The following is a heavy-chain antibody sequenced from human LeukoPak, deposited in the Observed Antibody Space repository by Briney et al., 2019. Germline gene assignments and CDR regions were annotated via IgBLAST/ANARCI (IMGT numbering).Heavy chain of an antibody. D-gene: IGHD3-9*01. CDR2: MNPNSGNT. Sequence: EASVKVSCKASGYTFTSYDINWVRQATGQGLEWMGWMNPNSGNTGYAQKFQGRVTMTRNTSISTAYMELSSLRSEDTAVYYCARGEKYYDIPRTYYYYGMDVWGQGPTVTVSS. CDR1: GYTFTSYD. J-gene: IGHJ6*02. V-gene: IGHV1-8*01. CDR3: ARGEKYYDIPRTYYYYGMDV.